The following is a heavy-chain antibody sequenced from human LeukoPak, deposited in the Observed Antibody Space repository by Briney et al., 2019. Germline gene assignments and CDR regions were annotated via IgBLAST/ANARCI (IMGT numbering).Heavy chain of an antibody. CDR1: GFTFSSYA. J-gene: IGHJ5*02. V-gene: IGHV3-30-3*01. CDR2: ISYDGSNK. Sequence: GGSLRLSCAASGFTFSSYAMHWVRQAPGKGLEWVAVISYDGSNKYYADSVKGRFTISRDNSKNTLYLQMNSLRAEDTAVYYCARGVPATTNWFDPWGQGTLVTVSS. CDR3: ARGVPATTNWFDP. D-gene: IGHD2-2*01.